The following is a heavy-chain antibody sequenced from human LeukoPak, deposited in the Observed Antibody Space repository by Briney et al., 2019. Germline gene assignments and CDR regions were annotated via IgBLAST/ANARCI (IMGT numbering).Heavy chain of an antibody. CDR2: ISGSGGST. Sequence: QPGGSLRLSCAASGFTFSSYAMSWVRQAPGKGLEWVSGISGSGGSTYYADSAKGRFTISRDNSKNTLYLQMNSLRAEDTAVHYCARVGSKTRAHRYWGQGTLVTVSS. CDR3: ARVGSKTRAHRY. V-gene: IGHV3-23*01. CDR1: GFTFSSYA. J-gene: IGHJ4*02. D-gene: IGHD2-2*03.